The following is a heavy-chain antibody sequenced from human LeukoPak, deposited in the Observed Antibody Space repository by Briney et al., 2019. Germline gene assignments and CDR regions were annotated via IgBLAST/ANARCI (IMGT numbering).Heavy chain of an antibody. J-gene: IGHJ3*02. D-gene: IGHD4-17*01. CDR3: ARDHPDYGDSDAFDI. Sequence: SETLSLACTVSGGSTTSGYYYWNWIRQPAGKGLEWIGRIYTSGSTNYNPSLKSRVTISVDASKNQFSLKLSSVTAADTAVYYCARDHPDYGDSDAFDIWGQGTMVTVSS. V-gene: IGHV4-61*02. CDR2: IYTSGST. CDR1: GGSTTSGYYY.